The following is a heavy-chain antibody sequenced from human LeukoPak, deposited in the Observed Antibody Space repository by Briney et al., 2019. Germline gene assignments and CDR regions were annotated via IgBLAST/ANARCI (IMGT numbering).Heavy chain of an antibody. D-gene: IGHD3-10*01. Sequence: SETLSLTCTVSGDSISSDTYHWGWIRQPHGKGLQWIGSVYYAGSTYYNPSLKSRIRISVYTSKDQFYLKLFPVTAADTAMYYCARSGWPMGGFDPWGQGILVTVSS. CDR3: ARSGWPMGGFDP. CDR1: GDSISSDTYH. CDR2: VYYAGST. V-gene: IGHV4-39*01. J-gene: IGHJ5*02.